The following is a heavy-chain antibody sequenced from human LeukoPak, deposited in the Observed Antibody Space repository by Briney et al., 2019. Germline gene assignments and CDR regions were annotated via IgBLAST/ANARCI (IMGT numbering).Heavy chain of an antibody. V-gene: IGHV4-34*01. CDR2: INHSGST. CDR3: ARDTGFYDFWSGYYPPYYFDY. Sequence: SETLSLTCAVYGGSFSGYYWSWIRQPPGKGLEWIGEINHSGSTNYNPSLKSRVTISVDTSKNQFSLKLSSVTAADTAVYYCARDTGFYDFWSGYYPPYYFDYWGQGTLVTVSS. D-gene: IGHD3-3*01. J-gene: IGHJ4*02. CDR1: GGSFSGYY.